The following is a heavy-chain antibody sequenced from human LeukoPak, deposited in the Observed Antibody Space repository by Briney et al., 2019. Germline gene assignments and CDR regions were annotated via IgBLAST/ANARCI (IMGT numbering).Heavy chain of an antibody. CDR1: GFTFSIIW. V-gene: IGHV3-74*01. D-gene: IGHD4-17*01. CDR3: ATGYGDSGRG. CDR2: INSEESAT. J-gene: IGHJ4*02. Sequence: PGGPLTLSCAASGFTFSIIWMHCPPQGPGKGLVGVSRINSEESATHYADSVKGRFTISRDNDKHTLYLQMNSLRAHDTAVYYCATGYGDSGRGWGQGTLVTVSS.